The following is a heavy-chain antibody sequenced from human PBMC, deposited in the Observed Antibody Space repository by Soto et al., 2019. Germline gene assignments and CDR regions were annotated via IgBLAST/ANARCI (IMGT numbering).Heavy chain of an antibody. D-gene: IGHD4-17*01. CDR1: GGTFSSYA. J-gene: IGHJ2*01. V-gene: IGHV1-69*14. CDR2: IIPIFGTA. CDR3: ASSTPPTGTMYSRYFDL. Sequence: QVQLVQSGAEVKKPGSSVKVSCKTSGGTFSSYAINWVRQAPGQGLEWMGGIIPIFGTANYAQKFQGRITITADKSTNTAYRELRSQRADDTAVYYRASSTPPTGTMYSRYFDLWGRGSLVTVSS.